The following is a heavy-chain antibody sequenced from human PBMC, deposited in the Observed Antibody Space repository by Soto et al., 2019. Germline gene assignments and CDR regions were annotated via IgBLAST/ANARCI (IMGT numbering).Heavy chain of an antibody. J-gene: IGHJ6*02. CDR2: INPSGGST. CDR3: ARGAYTAMVHYYYYGMDV. V-gene: IGHV1-46*01. CDR1: GYTFTSYY. D-gene: IGHD5-18*01. Sequence: GASVKVSCKASGYTFTSYYMHWVRQAPGQGLEWMGIINPSGGSTSYAQKFQGRVTMTRDTSTSTVYMELSSLRSEDTAVYYCARGAYTAMVHYYYYGMDVWGQGTTVTVSS.